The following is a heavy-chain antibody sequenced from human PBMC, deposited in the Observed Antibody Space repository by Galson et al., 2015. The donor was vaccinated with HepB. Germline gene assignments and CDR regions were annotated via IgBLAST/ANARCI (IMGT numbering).Heavy chain of an antibody. J-gene: IGHJ6*02. Sequence: SLRLSCAASGFTFSSYAMHWVRQAPGKGLEWVAVISYDGSNKYYADSVKGRFTISRDNSKNTLYLQMNSLRAEDTAVYYCARDQGGSSSWYVGMDVWGQGTTVTVSS. CDR1: GFTFSSYA. D-gene: IGHD6-13*01. CDR2: ISYDGSNK. CDR3: ARDQGGSSSWYVGMDV. V-gene: IGHV3-30-3*01.